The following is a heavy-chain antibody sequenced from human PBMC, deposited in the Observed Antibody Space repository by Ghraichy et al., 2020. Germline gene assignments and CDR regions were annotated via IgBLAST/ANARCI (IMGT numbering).Heavy chain of an antibody. J-gene: IGHJ4*02. CDR1: GFTFSSYW. CDR2: INSDGSST. D-gene: IGHD5-12*01. CDR3: ARGGYGGYIQYFDY. V-gene: IGHV3-74*01. Sequence: GGSLRLSCAASGFTFSSYWMHWVRQAPGKGLVWVSRINSDGSSTSYADSVKGRFTISRDNAKNTLYLQMNSLRAEDTAVYYCARGGYGGYIQYFDYWGQGTLVTVSS.